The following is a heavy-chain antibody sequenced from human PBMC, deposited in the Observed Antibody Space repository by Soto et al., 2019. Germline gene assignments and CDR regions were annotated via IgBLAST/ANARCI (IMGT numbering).Heavy chain of an antibody. D-gene: IGHD2-8*01. J-gene: IGHJ4*02. Sequence: SQTLSLTCAISGDSVSTNSAAWNWIRQSSSRGLEWLGRTYYRSKWYNDYEVSVKSRITINPDTSKNQFSLQLDSVTPEDTAVYYCARNSRNGPFDDWGLGTRVTVAS. V-gene: IGHV6-1*01. CDR2: TYYRSKWYN. CDR1: GDSVSTNSAA. CDR3: ARNSRNGPFDD.